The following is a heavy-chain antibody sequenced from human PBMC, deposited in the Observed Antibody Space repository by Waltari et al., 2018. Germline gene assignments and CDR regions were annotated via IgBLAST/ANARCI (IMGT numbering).Heavy chain of an antibody. CDR3: ARVTSEFRSPYFYFDL. J-gene: IGHJ2*01. V-gene: IGHV4-39*07. CDR1: GDSIISTYYY. Sequence: QLQLQESGPGLVKPSETLSLTCSVSGDSIISTYYYWGWIRQPPGTGLEWRGSIYYSGDTFYSPSLSSRVTISVDTSKNQFSLKLTSVTAADTALYYCARVTSEFRSPYFYFDLWGRGTLVTVSA. CDR2: IYYSGDT.